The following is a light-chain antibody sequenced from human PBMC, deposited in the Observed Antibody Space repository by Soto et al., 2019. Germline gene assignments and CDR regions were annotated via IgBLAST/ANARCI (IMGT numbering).Light chain of an antibody. CDR2: GAS. V-gene: IGKV3-20*01. J-gene: IGKJ4*01. CDR3: QEYGRSPLT. Sequence: EIVLTQSPGTLSLSPGERATLSCRASQSVSSSYLGWYQQKPGQAPRLLIYGASSRATGIPDRFSGSASGKDFTITISRLGPEDLAVYYCQEYGRSPLTFGGGTNVEIK. CDR1: QSVSSSY.